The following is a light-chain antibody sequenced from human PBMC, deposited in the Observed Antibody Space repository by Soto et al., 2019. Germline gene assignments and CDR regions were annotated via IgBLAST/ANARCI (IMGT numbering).Light chain of an antibody. CDR2: GAS. CDR3: QQYNNWPLT. J-gene: IGKJ4*02. CDR1: QTISAN. Sequence: EVMMTQSPATLSVFPGETATLSCRASQTISANLGWYQQKPGHAPRLLIYGASTRATGVPVRFSGSGSGTEVTLTISSLQSEDSAIYHCQQYNNWPLTFGGGTKVEIK. V-gene: IGKV3-15*01.